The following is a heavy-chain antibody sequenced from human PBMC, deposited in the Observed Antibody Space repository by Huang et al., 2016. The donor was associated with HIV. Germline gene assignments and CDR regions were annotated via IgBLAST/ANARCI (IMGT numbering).Heavy chain of an antibody. CDR1: GLSFPNAW. J-gene: IGHJ4*02. V-gene: IGHV3-15*01. D-gene: IGHD4-17*01. CDR3: VQVSDDYL. Sequence: EIQMVESGGGLVKPGGSLRLSCAATGLSFPNAWVNYWINWVRQAPGTGLEWVGRIKGKTEGETTDYAAPVKGKFTFSRDESGNTVYLQMDSLQTEDTAVCYCVQVSDDYLWGQGDLVTVSS. CDR2: IKGKTEGETT.